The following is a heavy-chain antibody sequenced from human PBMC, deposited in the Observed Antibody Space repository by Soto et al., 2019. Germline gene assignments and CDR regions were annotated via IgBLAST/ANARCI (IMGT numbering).Heavy chain of an antibody. CDR2: ISGSGGST. J-gene: IGHJ6*03. V-gene: IGHV3-23*01. Sequence: EVQLLESGGGLVQPGGSLRLSCAASGFTFSSYAMSWVRQAPGKGLEWVSAISGSGGSTYYADSVKGRFTISRDNSKNTLYLQMNSLRAEDTAVYYCAKDTYQLLWGPNYYYYMDVWGKGTTVTVSS. CDR1: GFTFSSYA. CDR3: AKDTYQLLWGPNYYYYMDV. D-gene: IGHD2-2*01.